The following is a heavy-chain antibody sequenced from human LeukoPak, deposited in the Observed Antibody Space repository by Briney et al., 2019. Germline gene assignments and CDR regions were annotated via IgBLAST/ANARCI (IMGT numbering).Heavy chain of an antibody. CDR3: ARDAKYYFGSRTYFFFEY. CDR2: IYASGST. CDR1: GGSITTANHY. V-gene: IGHV4-61*02. Sequence: PSETLSLTCTVSGGSITTANHYWSWVRQPAGKGLEWIGRIYASGSTNYNPSLKSRVTISVDTSKNQFSLKLSSVTAADTAIYYCARDAKYYFGSRTYFFFEYWGQGTLLTVSS. J-gene: IGHJ4*02. D-gene: IGHD3-10*01.